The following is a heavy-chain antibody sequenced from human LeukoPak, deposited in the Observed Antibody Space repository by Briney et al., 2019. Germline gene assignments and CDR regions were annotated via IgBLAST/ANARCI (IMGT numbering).Heavy chain of an antibody. CDR3: ARRDPPDY. D-gene: IGHD5-24*01. V-gene: IGHV3-30*04. J-gene: IGHJ4*02. CDR1: GFTFSSFA. CDR2: ISLNGGDT. Sequence: GGSLRLSCAASGFTFSSFAMHWVRQAPGKGLEWVAVISLNGGDTNYAGSVKGRFTISRDNSKNTLYLQMNSLRAEDTAVYYCARRDPPDYWGQGTLVTVSS.